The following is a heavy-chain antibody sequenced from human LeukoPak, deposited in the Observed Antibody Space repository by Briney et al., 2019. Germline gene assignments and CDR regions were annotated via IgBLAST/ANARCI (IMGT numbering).Heavy chain of an antibody. J-gene: IGHJ4*02. CDR1: GYTFTSNY. CDR3: ARDGYNYGGPLDY. D-gene: IGHD5-24*01. CDR2: INPNSGGT. V-gene: IGHV1-2*02. Sequence: GASVKVSCKAFGYTFTSNYMHWVRQAPGQGPEWMGWINPNSGGTNYAQKFQGRVTMTRDTSISTAYMELSRLRSDDTAVYYCARDGYNYGGPLDYWGQGTLVTVSS.